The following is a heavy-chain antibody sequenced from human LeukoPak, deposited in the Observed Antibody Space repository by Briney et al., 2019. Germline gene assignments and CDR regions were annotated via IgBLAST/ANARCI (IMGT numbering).Heavy chain of an antibody. CDR3: AKDKLVYGDYYYYCGMDV. CDR1: GFTFSSYA. Sequence: PGGSLRLSCAASGFTFSSYAMSWVRQAPGKGLEWVSAISGSGGSTYYADSVKGRFTISRDNSKNTLYLQMNSLRAEDTAVYYCAKDKLVYGDYYYYCGMDVWGQGTTVTVSS. J-gene: IGHJ6*02. V-gene: IGHV3-23*01. D-gene: IGHD4-17*01. CDR2: ISGSGGST.